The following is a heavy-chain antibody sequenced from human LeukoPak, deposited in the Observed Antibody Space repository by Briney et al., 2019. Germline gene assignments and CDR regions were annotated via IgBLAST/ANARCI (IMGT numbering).Heavy chain of an antibody. Sequence: ASVKVSCKASGYTFTSYAMHWVRQAPGQRPEWMGWINAGNGNTKYSQKFQGRVTITRDTSASTAYMELSSLRSEDTAVYYCARVEYQLLPSRNYFDYWGQGTLVTVSS. CDR3: ARVEYQLLPSRNYFDY. V-gene: IGHV1-3*01. J-gene: IGHJ4*02. CDR2: INAGNGNT. D-gene: IGHD2-2*01. CDR1: GYTFTSYA.